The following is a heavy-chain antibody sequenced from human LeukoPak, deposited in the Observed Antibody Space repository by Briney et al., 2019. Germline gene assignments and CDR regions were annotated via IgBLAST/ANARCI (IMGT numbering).Heavy chain of an antibody. CDR1: GGSFSGYY. D-gene: IGHD3-22*01. CDR3: ARMVYDTSGYYPSFDY. CDR2: INHSGST. J-gene: IGHJ4*02. V-gene: IGHV4-34*01. Sequence: SETLSLTCAVYGGSFSGYYWSWLRQPPGKGLEWIGEINHSGSTNYNPSPKSRVAISVDKSNNQFSLRLSSVTAADTAVYYCARMVYDTSGYYPSFDYWGQGTLVTVSS.